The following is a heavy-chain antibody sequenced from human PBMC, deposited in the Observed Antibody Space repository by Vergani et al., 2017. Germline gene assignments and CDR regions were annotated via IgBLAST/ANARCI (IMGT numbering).Heavy chain of an antibody. V-gene: IGHV3-30-3*01. CDR3: ARDSAAAGAFDI. Sequence: QVQLVESGGGVVQPGRSLRLSCAASGFTFGSYAMHWVRQAPGKGLEWVAVISYDGSNKYYADSVKGRFTISRDNSKNTLYLQMNSLRAEDTAVYYCARDSAAAGAFDIWGQGTMVTVSS. CDR1: GFTFGSYA. CDR2: ISYDGSNK. J-gene: IGHJ3*02. D-gene: IGHD6-13*01.